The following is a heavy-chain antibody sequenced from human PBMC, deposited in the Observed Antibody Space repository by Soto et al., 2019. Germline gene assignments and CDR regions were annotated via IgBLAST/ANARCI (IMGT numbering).Heavy chain of an antibody. CDR3: VRQGIGNLHGLVDV. V-gene: IGHV4-59*08. D-gene: IGHD1-1*01. J-gene: IGHJ6*02. Sequence: QVQLQQSGPGLVKPSETLSLTCTVSSGPSSSHNWGWIRQSPGRGLEWIGYVYNTGGTSYNPSLKIRVTISGDTAATPISLTVSSVTAADTAIYYCVRQGIGNLHGLVDVWGQGTTVSVSS. CDR1: SGPSSSHN. CDR2: VYNTGGT.